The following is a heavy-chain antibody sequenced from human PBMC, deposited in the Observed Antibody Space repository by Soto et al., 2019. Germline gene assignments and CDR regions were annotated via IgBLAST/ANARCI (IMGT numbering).Heavy chain of an antibody. J-gene: IGHJ4*02. Sequence: QVQLVESGGGVVQPGRSLRLSCAASGFTFSSYAMHWVRQAPGKGLEWVAVISYDGSNKYYADSVKGRFTISRDNSKNTLYLQMNSLRAEDTAVYYCARSKGYFDWLFFPFDYWGQGTLVTVSS. CDR2: ISYDGSNK. V-gene: IGHV3-30-3*01. CDR3: ARSKGYFDWLFFPFDY. CDR1: GFTFSSYA. D-gene: IGHD3-9*01.